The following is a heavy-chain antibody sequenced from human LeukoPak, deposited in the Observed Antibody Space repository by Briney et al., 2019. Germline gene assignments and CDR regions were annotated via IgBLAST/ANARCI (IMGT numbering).Heavy chain of an antibody. CDR1: GLLFGDYA. D-gene: IGHD2-21*01. V-gene: IGHV3-49*04. J-gene: IGHJ5*02. CDR3: TVQVIPSDKWFDP. CDR2: IRSKPYGGTA. Sequence: GGSVRLSCTASGLLFGDYAMTWVRQAPGKGLEWVGFIRSKPYGGTAEYAASVKGRFTISRDDSKTIAYLDMNGLKTEDTAVYHCTVQVIPSDKWFDPWGQGTPVTVSS.